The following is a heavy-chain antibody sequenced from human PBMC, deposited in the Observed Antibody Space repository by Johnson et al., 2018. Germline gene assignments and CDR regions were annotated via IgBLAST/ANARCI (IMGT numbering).Heavy chain of an antibody. J-gene: IGHJ4*02. V-gene: IGHV3-48*01. D-gene: IGHD5-12*01. CDR3: ARDAGVATFDD. Sequence: VELQESGGGLVQPGGTLRLSCAASRFMFSAYIMNWVRQAPGKGLEWVSYISSSSYTIYYAIYVKGRFTISRDNAKNSQYPQKERLRAEDTSEFFCARDAGVATFDDWGKGTLVTVSS. CDR2: ISSSSYTI. CDR1: RFMFSAYI.